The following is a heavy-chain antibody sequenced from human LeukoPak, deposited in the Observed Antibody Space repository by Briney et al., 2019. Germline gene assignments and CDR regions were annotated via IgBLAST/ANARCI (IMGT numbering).Heavy chain of an antibody. CDR2: IYKSGST. D-gene: IGHD1-26*01. Sequence: SETLSLTCSVSGGSISHYYWSWIRHPPGKGLEWIGHIYKSGSTNYNPSLKSRVTISVDTSKNQFSLKLSSVSAADTAVYYCARGHGSYDFDYWGQGTLVTVSS. J-gene: IGHJ4*02. V-gene: IGHV4-59*01. CDR1: GGSISHYY. CDR3: ARGHGSYDFDY.